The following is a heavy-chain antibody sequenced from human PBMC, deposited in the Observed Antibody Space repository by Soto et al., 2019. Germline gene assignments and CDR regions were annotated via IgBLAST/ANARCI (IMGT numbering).Heavy chain of an antibody. CDR1: GGTFSRYT. V-gene: IGHV1-69*02. Sequence: QVQLVQSGAEVKKPGSSVKVSCKASGGTFSRYTINWVRQAPGQGLEWMGRIIPIAAIANYTQKFQGRVTITVDKXSXXAYMELSSRRSDDTAVYYCARGSTIVRGAPSWFDPWGQGTLVTVSS. D-gene: IGHD3-10*01. CDR2: IIPIAAIA. J-gene: IGHJ5*02. CDR3: ARGSTIVRGAPSWFDP.